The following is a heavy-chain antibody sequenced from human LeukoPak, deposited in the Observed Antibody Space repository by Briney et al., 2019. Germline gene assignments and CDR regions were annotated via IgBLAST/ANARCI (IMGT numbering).Heavy chain of an antibody. V-gene: IGHV3-23*01. CDR1: GFTFSNYA. Sequence: GGSLRLSCAASGFTFSNYAMRWFRQAPGRGLEWVSSISANAAGTYYADSVKGRFTISRDNAKNTLYLQMNSLRAEDTAVYYCARGASPSSSWPGVDYWGQGTLVTVSS. D-gene: IGHD6-13*01. CDR2: ISANAAGT. J-gene: IGHJ4*02. CDR3: ARGASPSSSWPGVDY.